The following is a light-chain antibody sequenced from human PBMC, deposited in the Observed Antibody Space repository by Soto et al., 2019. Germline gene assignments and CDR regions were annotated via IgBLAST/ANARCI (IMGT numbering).Light chain of an antibody. J-gene: IGKJ1*01. CDR2: SSS. Sequence: EIVMTQSPATLSVSPVDSATLSCMASQSVTSNLAWYQHKPGQAPRLLIYSSSTRAAGIPARFGGSGSGTEFTFSISCLQSEDFAGYYSQQYNNWPRTFGQGTKVDIK. CDR3: QQYNNWPRT. CDR1: QSVTSN. V-gene: IGKV3-15*01.